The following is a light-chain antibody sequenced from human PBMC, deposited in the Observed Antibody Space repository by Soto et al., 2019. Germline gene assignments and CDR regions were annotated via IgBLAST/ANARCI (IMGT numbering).Light chain of an antibody. J-gene: IGLJ1*01. CDR2: GNN. Sequence: QAVVTQPPSVSGAPGQRVTISCTRSSNIGPSYDVHWYRQRPGAAPKLLIFGNNNRPSGVPDRFSGSKSGTSASLAITGLQAEDEGDYYCQSYDSTLSARYVFGTGTKLTVL. CDR1: SNIGPSYD. CDR3: QSYDSTLSARYV. V-gene: IGLV1-40*01.